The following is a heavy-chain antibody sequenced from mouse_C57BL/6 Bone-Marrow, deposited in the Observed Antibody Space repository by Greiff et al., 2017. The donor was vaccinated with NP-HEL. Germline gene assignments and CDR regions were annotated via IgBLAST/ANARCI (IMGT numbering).Heavy chain of an antibody. CDR3: ALIYYGYDDWYFDV. J-gene: IGHJ1*03. V-gene: IGHV14-3*01. Sequence: EVQRVESVAELVRPGASVKLSCTASGFNIKNTYMHWVKQRPEQGLEWIGRIDPANGNTKYAPKFQGKATITADTSSNTAYLQLSSLTSEDTAIYYCALIYYGYDDWYFDVWGTGTTVTVSS. CDR1: GFNIKNTY. CDR2: IDPANGNT. D-gene: IGHD2-2*01.